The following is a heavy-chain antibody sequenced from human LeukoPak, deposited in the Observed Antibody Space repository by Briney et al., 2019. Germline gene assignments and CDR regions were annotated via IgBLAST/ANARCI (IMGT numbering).Heavy chain of an antibody. CDR3: AREQLWTYYFDY. V-gene: IGHV4-34*01. Sequence: SETLSLTCAVYGGSFSGYYWSWLRQPPGKGLEWIGEINHSGSTNYNPSLKSRVTISVDTSKNQFSLKLSSVTAADTAVYYCAREQLWTYYFDYWGQGTLVTVSS. CDR2: INHSGST. CDR1: GGSFSGYY. D-gene: IGHD5-18*01. J-gene: IGHJ4*02.